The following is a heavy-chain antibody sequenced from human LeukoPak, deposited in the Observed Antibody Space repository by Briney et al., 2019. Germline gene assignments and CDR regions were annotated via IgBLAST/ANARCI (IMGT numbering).Heavy chain of an antibody. J-gene: IGHJ5*02. CDR1: GGSFSGYY. V-gene: IGHV4-34*01. CDR3: ARARYSSSWYSRGWFDP. D-gene: IGHD6-13*01. Sequence: SETLSLTCAVYGGSFSGYYWSWIRQPPGKGLEWIGEINHSGSTNYNPSLKSRVTISVDTSKNQFSLKLSSVTAADTAVYYCARARYSSSWYSRGWFDPWGRGTLVTVSS. CDR2: INHSGST.